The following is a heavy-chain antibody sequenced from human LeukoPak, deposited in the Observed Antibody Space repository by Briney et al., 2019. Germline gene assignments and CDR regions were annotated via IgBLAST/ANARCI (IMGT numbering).Heavy chain of an antibody. V-gene: IGHV3-23*01. D-gene: IGHD3-10*01. Sequence: GGSQRLSCAASGFTFSTYAMYWFRQAPRKGLEWVPGISGSGGDTYYADSVKGRFTISRDYSKNTLYVQMNSLRAEDTAVYYCAKGGGVIRSAFDYWGQGTLVTVSS. CDR2: ISGSGGDT. J-gene: IGHJ4*02. CDR1: GFTFSTYA. CDR3: AKGGGVIRSAFDY.